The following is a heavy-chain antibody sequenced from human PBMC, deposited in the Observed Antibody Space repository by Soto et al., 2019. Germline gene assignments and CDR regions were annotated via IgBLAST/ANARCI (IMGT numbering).Heavy chain of an antibody. D-gene: IGHD6-6*01. CDR3: AKGSSSVYYYYYGIDV. CDR1: GFTFSGYG. J-gene: IGHJ6*02. CDR2: MSNDGSNK. V-gene: IGHV3-30*18. Sequence: LRLSCVASGFTFSGYGMHWVRQAPGKGLEWVAVMSNDGSNKYYADSVKGRFTISRDNSKNMLYLQMNSLRTEDTAVYYCAKGSSSVYYYYYGIDVWGQGTTVTVSS.